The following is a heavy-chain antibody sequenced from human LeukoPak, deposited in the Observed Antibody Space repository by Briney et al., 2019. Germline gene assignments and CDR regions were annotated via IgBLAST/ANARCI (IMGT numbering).Heavy chain of an antibody. J-gene: IGHJ5*02. CDR1: GGSISSYY. CDR2: IYYSGST. V-gene: IGHV4-59*01. CDR3: AREIWQQHLLAGFDP. Sequence: PSETLSLTCTVSGGSISSYYWSWIRQPPGKGLGWIGYIYYSGSTNYNPSLKSRVTISVDTSKNQFSLKLSSVTAADTAVYYCAREIWQQHLLAGFDPWGQGTLVTVSS. D-gene: IGHD6-13*01.